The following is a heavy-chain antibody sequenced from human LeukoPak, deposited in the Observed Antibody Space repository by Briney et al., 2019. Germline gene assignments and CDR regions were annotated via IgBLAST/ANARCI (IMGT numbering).Heavy chain of an antibody. CDR3: ARATLLYGSGSYVYFDY. CDR2: INHSGST. V-gene: IGHV4-34*01. Sequence: SETLSLTCAVYGGSFSGYYWSWIRQPPGKGLEWIGEINHSGSTNYNPSLKSRVTISVDTSKNQFSLKLSAVTAADTAVYYCARATLLYGSGSYVYFDYWGQGTLVTVSS. D-gene: IGHD3-10*01. CDR1: GGSFSGYY. J-gene: IGHJ4*02.